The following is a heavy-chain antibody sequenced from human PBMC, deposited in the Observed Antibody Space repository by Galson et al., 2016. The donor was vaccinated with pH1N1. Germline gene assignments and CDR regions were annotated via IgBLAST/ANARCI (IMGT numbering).Heavy chain of an antibody. CDR3: ARVGAMLTSYYHGMDA. CDR1: GFTLSAYY. J-gene: IGHJ6*02. V-gene: IGHV3-11*01. D-gene: IGHD3-10*01. Sequence: SLRLSCAASGFTLSAYYMGWIRQAPGKGLEWISYISANGDTKHYAESVKGRFTVSRDNPENLLYLEMSSLRGDDTAVYFCARVGAMLTSYYHGMDAWGQGTTVVVSS. CDR2: ISANGDTK.